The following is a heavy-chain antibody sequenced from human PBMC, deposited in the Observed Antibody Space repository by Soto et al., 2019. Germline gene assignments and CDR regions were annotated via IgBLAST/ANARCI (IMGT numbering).Heavy chain of an antibody. J-gene: IGHJ4*02. CDR3: ARGFFGVVIIPYFDY. Sequence: PSETQSLTCTVSGGSSSGGDYYWSWIRQPPGKGLEWIGYIYYSGSTYYNPSLKSRVTISVDTSKNQFSLKLSSVTAADTAVYYCARGFFGVVIIPYFDYWVQGTLVTLSS. CDR1: GGSSSGGDYY. CDR2: IYYSGST. D-gene: IGHD3-3*01. V-gene: IGHV4-30-4*01.